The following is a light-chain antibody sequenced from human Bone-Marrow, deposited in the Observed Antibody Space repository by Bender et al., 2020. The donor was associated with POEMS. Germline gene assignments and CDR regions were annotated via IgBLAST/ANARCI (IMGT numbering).Light chain of an antibody. Sequence: QVALTQSPSASASLGASVKLTCTLSSGHSTYAIAWHQQQPEKGPRYLMKINSDGSHTKGDGIPDRFSGSSSGPERYLAISSLQSEDEADYYCQSYDTDIGVFGGGTKVTVL. CDR2: INSDGSH. J-gene: IGLJ2*01. CDR1: SGHSTYA. V-gene: IGLV4-69*01. CDR3: QSYDTDIGV.